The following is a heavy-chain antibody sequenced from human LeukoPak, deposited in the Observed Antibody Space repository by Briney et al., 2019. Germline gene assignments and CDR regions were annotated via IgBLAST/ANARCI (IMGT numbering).Heavy chain of an antibody. CDR3: ASVRYSYGYWVYYYMDV. D-gene: IGHD5-18*01. CDR2: IKQDGSEK. J-gene: IGHJ6*03. V-gene: IGHV3-7*01. Sequence: GGSLRLSCAASGFTFSSYWMSWVRQAPGKGLEWVANIKQDGSEKYYVDSAKGRFTISRDNAKNSLYLQMNSLRAEDTAVYYCASVRYSYGYWVYYYMDVWGKGTTVTVSS. CDR1: GFTFSSYW.